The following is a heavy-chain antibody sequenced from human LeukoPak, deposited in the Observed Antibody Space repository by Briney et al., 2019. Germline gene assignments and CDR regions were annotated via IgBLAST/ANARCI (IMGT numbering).Heavy chain of an antibody. D-gene: IGHD5-18*01. CDR1: GAPMSTHY. V-gene: IGHV4-59*11. CDR3: ATIRRGSIYGYFDF. CDR2: LLDSWRT. J-gene: IGHJ4*02. Sequence: PSGTLSLTCTVSGAPMSTHYWSWLRQPPGKGLEWIGYLLDSWRTKDNPSLQSRVTLSADTSKNQFSLRLTSVTAADTAVYYCATIRRGSIYGYFDFWGQGILVTVSS.